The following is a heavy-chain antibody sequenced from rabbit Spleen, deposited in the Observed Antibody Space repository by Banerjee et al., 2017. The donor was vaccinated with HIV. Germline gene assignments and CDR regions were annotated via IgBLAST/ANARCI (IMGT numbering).Heavy chain of an antibody. V-gene: IGHV1S40*01. Sequence: QSLEESGGDLVQPGASLTLTCTASGLDFSSNYWIFWVRQAPGKRPEWIGCTNTGDRNTYYASWAKGRFTISKTSSTTVDLKMTSLTAADTATYFCARDLVAVIGWNFNLWGQGTLVTVS. CDR1: GLDFSSNYW. J-gene: IGHJ4*01. D-gene: IGHD1-1*01. CDR3: ARDLVAVIGWNFNL. CDR2: TNTGDRNT.